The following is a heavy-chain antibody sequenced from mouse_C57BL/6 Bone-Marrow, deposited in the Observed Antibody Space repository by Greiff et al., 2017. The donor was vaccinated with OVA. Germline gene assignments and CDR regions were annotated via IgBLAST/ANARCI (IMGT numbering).Heavy chain of an antibody. CDR3: ARELRFYYFDY. Sequence: DSGPGMVKPSQSLSLTCTVTGYSITSGYDWHWIRHFPGNKLEWMGYISYSGSTNYNPSLKSRISITHDTSKNHFFLKLNSVTTEDTATYYCARELRFYYFDYWGQGTTLTVSS. CDR2: ISYSGST. J-gene: IGHJ2*01. D-gene: IGHD1-1*01. V-gene: IGHV3-1*01. CDR1: GYSITSGYD.